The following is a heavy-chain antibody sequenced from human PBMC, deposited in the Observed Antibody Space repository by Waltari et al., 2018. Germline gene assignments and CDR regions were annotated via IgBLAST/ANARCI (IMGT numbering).Heavy chain of an antibody. CDR2: ISSSSSYI. J-gene: IGHJ4*02. Sequence: EVQLVESGGGLVKPGGSLRLSCAASGFTFSSYSMNWVRQAPGKGLEWVSSISSSSSYIYYADSVKGRFTISRDNAKNSLYLQMNSLRAEDTAVYYCARDYAPRHHYYYFDYWGQGTLVTVSS. D-gene: IGHD3-10*01. CDR1: GFTFSSYS. V-gene: IGHV3-21*01. CDR3: ARDYAPRHHYYYFDY.